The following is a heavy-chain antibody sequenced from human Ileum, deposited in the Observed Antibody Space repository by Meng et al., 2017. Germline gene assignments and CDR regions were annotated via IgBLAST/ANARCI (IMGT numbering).Heavy chain of an antibody. V-gene: IGHV4-39*07. CDR2: LYYSGNT. CDR1: GDSLSSGTYY. CDR3: GKAPHY. J-gene: IGHJ4*02. Sequence: LQLQGSGPGLVKPSETLSLTCTVSGDSLSSGTYYWGWTRQPPGKGLEWIGSLYYSGNTYYNPSLRSRVTISIDTSKNQSSLKLNSVTAADTAVYYCGKAPHYWGQGTLVTVSS.